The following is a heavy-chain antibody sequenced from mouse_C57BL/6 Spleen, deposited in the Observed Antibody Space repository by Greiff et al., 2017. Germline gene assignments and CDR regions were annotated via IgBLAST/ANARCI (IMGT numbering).Heavy chain of an antibody. Sequence: VQLQQSGAELVKPGASVKMSCKASGYTFTSYWITWVKQRPGQGLEWIGDIYPGSGSTNYNEKFKSKATLTVDTSSSTAYMQLSSLTSEDSAVYYCARRPTNYGSSYWGQGTTLTVSS. D-gene: IGHD1-1*01. CDR1: GYTFTSYW. CDR2: IYPGSGST. J-gene: IGHJ2*01. V-gene: IGHV1-55*01. CDR3: ARRPTNYGSSY.